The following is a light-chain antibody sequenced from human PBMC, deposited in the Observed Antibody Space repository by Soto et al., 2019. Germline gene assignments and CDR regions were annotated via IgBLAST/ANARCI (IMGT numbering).Light chain of an antibody. CDR1: QSVTSY. V-gene: IGKV3D-15*01. Sequence: DIVMRQSQVTKSVSPGERATLSCRASQSVTSYLAWYQQRPRKAPRLLIYGASTRTTGPPARFSGSGSGTEFTLTISSLQSEDLAVYYCQQYNHWPGTFGQGTKVDI. CDR3: QQYNHWPGT. CDR2: GAS. J-gene: IGKJ1*01.